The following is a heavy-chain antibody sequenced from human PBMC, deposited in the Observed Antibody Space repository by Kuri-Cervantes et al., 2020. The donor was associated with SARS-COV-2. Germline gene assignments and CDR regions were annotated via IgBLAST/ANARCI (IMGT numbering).Heavy chain of an antibody. CDR2: IYYTGST. CDR1: GFTFDDYA. J-gene: IGHJ4*02. Sequence: ESLKISCAASGFTFDDYAMHWVRQAPGKGLEWIGYIYYTGSTNYNPSLKSRVTISVDTSKKQFSLKLSSVTAADTAVYYCARHMARGSGYLYYFDHWGQGTLVTVSS. D-gene: IGHD3-22*01. V-gene: IGHV4-59*08. CDR3: ARHMARGSGYLYYFDH.